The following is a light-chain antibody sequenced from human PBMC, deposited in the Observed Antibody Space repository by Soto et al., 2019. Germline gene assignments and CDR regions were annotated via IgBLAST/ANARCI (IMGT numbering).Light chain of an antibody. CDR2: KAS. V-gene: IGKV1-5*03. J-gene: IGKJ1*01. Sequence: DIQMIQSNSTLSASVGDRVTITCRASQSISSWLAWYQQKPGKAPKLLIYKASSLESGVPSRFSGSGSGTEFTLTISSLQPDDFATYYCQQYNSLWTFGQGTKVDIK. CDR1: QSISSW. CDR3: QQYNSLWT.